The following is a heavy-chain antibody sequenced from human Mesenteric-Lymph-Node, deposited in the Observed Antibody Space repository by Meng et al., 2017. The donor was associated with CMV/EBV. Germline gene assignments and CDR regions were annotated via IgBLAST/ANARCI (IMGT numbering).Heavy chain of an antibody. CDR3: AREGPPYSTSSPRWFDP. CDR1: GGSISSYY. Sequence: SETLSLTCTVSGGSISSYYWSWIRQPPGKGLEWIGYIYYSGSTNYNPSLKSRVTISVDTSKNQFSLKLSSVTAADTAVYYCAREGPPYSTSSPRWFDPWGQGTLVTVSS. J-gene: IGHJ5*02. V-gene: IGHV4-59*12. CDR2: IYYSGST. D-gene: IGHD6-6*01.